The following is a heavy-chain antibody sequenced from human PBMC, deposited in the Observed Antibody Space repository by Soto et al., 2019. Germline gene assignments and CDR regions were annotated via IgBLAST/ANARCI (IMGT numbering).Heavy chain of an antibody. CDR3: ARGFRDVLLWFGEFDP. V-gene: IGHV4-34*01. CDR2: INHSGST. J-gene: IGHJ5*02. D-gene: IGHD3-10*01. CDR1: GGSFSGYY. Sequence: SETLSLTCAVYGGSFSGYYWSWIRQPPGKGLEWIGEINHSGSTNYNPSLKSRVTISVDTSKNQFSLKLSPVTAADTAVYYCARGFRDVLLWFGEFDPWGQGTLVTVSS.